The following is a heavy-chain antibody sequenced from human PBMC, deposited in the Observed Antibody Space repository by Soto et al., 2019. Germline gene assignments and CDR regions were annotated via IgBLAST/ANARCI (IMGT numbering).Heavy chain of an antibody. CDR3: VHHVTGGSFDV. CDR2: IYWDDDK. CDR1: GFSLTTNGVG. V-gene: IGHV2-5*02. J-gene: IGHJ3*01. Sequence: QITLKESGPTVVKPTQTLTLTCTFSGFSLTTNGVGVGWIRQPPGKALEWLALIYWDDDKRYSPTLKSRLAITKDISKNQVVLTLTDVDPVDAATYFCVHHVTGGSFDVWGQGSRVTVS. D-gene: IGHD4-4*01.